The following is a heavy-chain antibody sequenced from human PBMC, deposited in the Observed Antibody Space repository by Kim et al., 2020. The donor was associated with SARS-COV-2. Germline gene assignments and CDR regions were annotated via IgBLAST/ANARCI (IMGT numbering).Heavy chain of an antibody. D-gene: IGHD1-26*01. Sequence: GRSLRLSCRTSGFTFKNYAVHWVRQAPGKGLEWVALIWFDGSSQYYGDSVKGRFTISRDDSKNTVYLQMTSLRVEDTAVYYCARERAVGWALDSWGQGTL. CDR3: ARERAVGWALDS. CDR2: IWFDGSSQ. CDR1: GFTFKNYA. J-gene: IGHJ5*02. V-gene: IGHV3-33*01.